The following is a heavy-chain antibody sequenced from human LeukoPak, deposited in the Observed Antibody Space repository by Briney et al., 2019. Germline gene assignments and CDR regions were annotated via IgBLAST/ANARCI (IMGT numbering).Heavy chain of an antibody. CDR3: AKDSGDYVIDF. V-gene: IGHV3-30*02. J-gene: IGHJ4*02. Sequence: GGSLRLSCGVSGFTFSNYGMSWVRQAPGKGLEWVAFIWYDGSNQDYADSVKGRFTISRDNSKNTLDLQMNSLRAEDTAVYYCAKDSGDYVIDFWGQGTLATVSS. D-gene: IGHD2-21*02. CDR2: IWYDGSNQ. CDR1: GFTFSNYG.